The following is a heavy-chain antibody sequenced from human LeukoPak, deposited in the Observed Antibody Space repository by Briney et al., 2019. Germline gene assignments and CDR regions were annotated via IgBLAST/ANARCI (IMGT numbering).Heavy chain of an antibody. Sequence: SETLSLTCAVYGGSFSGYYWSWIRQPPGKGLEWIGEINHSGSTNYNPSLKSRVTISVDTSKNQFSLKLSSVTAADTAVYYCARALGYCSSTSCYIDYWGQGTLVTVSS. D-gene: IGHD2-2*02. J-gene: IGHJ4*02. CDR2: INHSGST. CDR1: GGSFSGYY. V-gene: IGHV4-34*01. CDR3: ARALGYCSSTSCYIDY.